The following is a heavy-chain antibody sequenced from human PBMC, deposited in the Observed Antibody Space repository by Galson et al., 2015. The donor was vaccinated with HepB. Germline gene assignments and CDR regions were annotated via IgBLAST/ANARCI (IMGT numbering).Heavy chain of an antibody. CDR3: ATGADYCFVN. Sequence: SLRLSCAASGFTFSSYAMDWVRQVPGKGLEWVAFIGSDGSTRSYADSVKGRFTISRDKSKNTLYVQMDSLRAEDTAVYYCATGADYCFVNWSQGTLVTVSS. CDR2: IGSDGSTR. CDR1: GFTFSSYA. V-gene: IGHV3-30*02. J-gene: IGHJ4*02.